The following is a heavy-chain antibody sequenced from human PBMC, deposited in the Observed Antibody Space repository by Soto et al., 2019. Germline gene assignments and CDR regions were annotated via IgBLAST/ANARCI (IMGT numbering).Heavy chain of an antibody. D-gene: IGHD4-4*01. CDR3: ATNYAYYYYYGMDV. CDR2: IYYSGIT. CDR1: GGSISSSIYY. J-gene: IGHJ6*02. Sequence: SETLSLTCTVSGGSISSSIYYWGWIRHPPGKGLEWIGSIYYSGITYYNPSLKSRVTISVDTSKNQFSLKLSSVTAADTAVYYCATNYAYYYYYGMDVWGQGTTVTVSS. V-gene: IGHV4-39*01.